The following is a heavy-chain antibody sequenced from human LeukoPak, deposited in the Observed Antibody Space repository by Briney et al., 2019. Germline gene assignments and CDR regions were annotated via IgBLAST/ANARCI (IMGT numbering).Heavy chain of an antibody. Sequence: SETLSLTCTVSGGSISSSSYYWGWIRQPPGKGLEWIGEINHSGSTNCNPSLKSRVTISVDTSKNQFSLKLSSVTAADTAVYYCASLRSARHYYYYYMDVWGKGTTVTVSS. D-gene: IGHD3-3*01. J-gene: IGHJ6*03. CDR1: GGSISSSSYY. V-gene: IGHV4-39*07. CDR2: INHSGST. CDR3: ASLRSARHYYYYYMDV.